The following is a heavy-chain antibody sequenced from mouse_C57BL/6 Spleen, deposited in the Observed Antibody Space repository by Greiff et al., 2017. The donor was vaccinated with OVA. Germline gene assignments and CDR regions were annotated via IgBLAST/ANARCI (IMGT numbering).Heavy chain of an antibody. CDR1: GFTFSSYG. D-gene: IGHD1-1*01. CDR2: ISSGGSYT. V-gene: IGHV5-6*01. Sequence: EVTLVESGGDLVKPGGSLKLSCAASGFTFSSYGMSWVRQTPDKRLEWVATISSGGSYTYYPDSVKGRFTISRDNAKNTLYLQMSSLKSEDTAMYYCARQNYYGSRGYWYFDVWGTGTTVTVSS. CDR3: ARQNYYGSRGYWYFDV. J-gene: IGHJ1*03.